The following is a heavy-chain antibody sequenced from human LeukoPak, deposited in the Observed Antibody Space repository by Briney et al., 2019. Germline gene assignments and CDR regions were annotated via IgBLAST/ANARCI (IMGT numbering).Heavy chain of an antibody. Sequence: GGSLRLSCAGSGFTFSRYGFNWVRQAPGKGLEWVSYISSSSSTIYYADSVKGRFTISRDNAKNTLYLQMNSLRAEDTAVYYCARDRIDYWGQGTLVTVSS. CDR3: ARDRIDY. CDR1: GFTFSRYG. V-gene: IGHV3-48*04. CDR2: ISSSSSTI. J-gene: IGHJ4*02.